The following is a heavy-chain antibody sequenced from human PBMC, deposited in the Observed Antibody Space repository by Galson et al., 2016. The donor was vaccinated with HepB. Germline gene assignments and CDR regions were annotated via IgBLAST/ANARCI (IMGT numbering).Heavy chain of an antibody. J-gene: IGHJ6*02. CDR2: ISGDSGSK. CDR3: ARLSKGDFVGLHYYYYAMNV. CDR1: GFTFDTYA. D-gene: IGHD2-21*02. Sequence: SLRLSCAASGFTFDTYAMHWVRQVPGKGLEWVSGISGDSGSKGYASSVKGRFTISRDNAKKSLYLQMNSLRPEDTALYFCARLSKGDFVGLHYYYYAMNVWGQGTTVTVSS. V-gene: IGHV3-9*01.